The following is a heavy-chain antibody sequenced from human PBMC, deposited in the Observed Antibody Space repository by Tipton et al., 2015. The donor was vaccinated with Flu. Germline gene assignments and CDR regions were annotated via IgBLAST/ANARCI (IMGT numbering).Heavy chain of an antibody. CDR3: ARDRYHDGSGYPYFDY. Sequence: SLRLSCATSGFSFSSYGMLWFRQAPGKGLEWVAFISYDGSTKHYADSVKGRFTISRDFSKNTVFLQMNSLRIDDTGVYYCARDRYHDGSGYPYFDYWGQGTLATASS. V-gene: IGHV3-30*19. D-gene: IGHD3-22*01. J-gene: IGHJ4*02. CDR1: GFSFSSYG. CDR2: ISYDGSTK.